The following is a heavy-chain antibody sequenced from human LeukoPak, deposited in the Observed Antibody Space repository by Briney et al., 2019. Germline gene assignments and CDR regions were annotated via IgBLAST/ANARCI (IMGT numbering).Heavy chain of an antibody. CDR1: GYTFTGYY. J-gene: IGHJ4*02. Sequence: ASVKVSCKASGYTFTGYYMHWVRQAPGQGLEWMGWINPNSGGTNYAQKFQGRVTMTKDTSISTAYMELTRLRSDDTAVYYCARGNLEGSKNQLRYWGQGTLVTVSS. CDR2: INPNSGGT. CDR3: ARGNLEGSKNQLRY. D-gene: IGHD3-10*01. V-gene: IGHV1-2*02.